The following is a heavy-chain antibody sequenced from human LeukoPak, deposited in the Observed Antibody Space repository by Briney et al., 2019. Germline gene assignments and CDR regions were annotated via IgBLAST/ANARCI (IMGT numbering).Heavy chain of an antibody. Sequence: GGSLRLSCAASGFTFSSYSMNWVRQAPGKGLEWVSSTSSSSSYIYYADSVKGRFTISRDNAKNSLYLQMNSLRAEDTAVYYCARDRYYGSGGGMDVWGQGTTVTVSS. CDR3: ARDRYYGSGGGMDV. D-gene: IGHD3-10*01. J-gene: IGHJ6*02. CDR2: TSSSSSYI. CDR1: GFTFSSYS. V-gene: IGHV3-21*01.